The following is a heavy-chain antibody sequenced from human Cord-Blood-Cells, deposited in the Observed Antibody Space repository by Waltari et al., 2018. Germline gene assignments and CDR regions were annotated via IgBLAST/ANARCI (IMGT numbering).Heavy chain of an antibody. D-gene: IGHD2-15*01. CDR1: GYPFTRYG. V-gene: IGHV1-18*01. CDR3: ARDRHCSGGSCYSAWFDP. Sequence: QVQLVQSGAEVKKPGASVKVSCKASGYPFTRYGISWVRQAPAQGLEWMGWISAYNGNTNYAQKLQGRVTMTTDTSTSTAYMELRSLRSDDTAVYYCARDRHCSGGSCYSAWFDPWGQGTLVTVSS. J-gene: IGHJ5*02. CDR2: ISAYNGNT.